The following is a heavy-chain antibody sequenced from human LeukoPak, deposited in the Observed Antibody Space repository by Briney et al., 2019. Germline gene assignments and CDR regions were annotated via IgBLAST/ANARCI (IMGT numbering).Heavy chain of an antibody. D-gene: IGHD6-19*01. J-gene: IGHJ4*02. CDR1: GFTFSDYY. CDR3: ARDLKGSAGYVDD. CDR2: ISSSSTYT. V-gene: IGHV3-11*05. Sequence: GGSLRLSCAASGFTFSDYYMTWIRQAPGKGLEWLSYISSSSTYTNYADSVKGRFTISRDNAKNSLYLQMNSLRAEDTAVYYCARDLKGSAGYVDDWGQGTLVTVSS.